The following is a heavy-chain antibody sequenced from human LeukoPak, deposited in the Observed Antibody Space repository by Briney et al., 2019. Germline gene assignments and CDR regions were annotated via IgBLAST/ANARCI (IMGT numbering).Heavy chain of an antibody. Sequence: PSETLSLTCTVSGGSISSYYWSWIRQPPGKGLEWIGYIYYSGSTNYNPSLKSRVTISVDTSKNQFSLKLSSVTAADTAVYYCARARYFDWLDGYYFDYWGQGTLVTVSS. D-gene: IGHD3-9*01. J-gene: IGHJ4*02. CDR2: IYYSGST. V-gene: IGHV4-59*01. CDR3: ARARYFDWLDGYYFDY. CDR1: GGSISSYY.